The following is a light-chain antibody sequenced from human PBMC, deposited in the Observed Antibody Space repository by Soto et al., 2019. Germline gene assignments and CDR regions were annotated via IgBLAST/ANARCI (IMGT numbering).Light chain of an antibody. CDR3: QQFHTYPVT. V-gene: IGKV1-5*03. Sequence: DIHMTQSPSTLSASVGDRVTITCRASQSISNWLAWYQQRPGKAPRLLIYKASNLESGVPSRFSGSGSGTEFTLIITSLQPDDSATYYCQQFHTYPVTFGQGTRLEIK. CDR2: KAS. CDR1: QSISNW. J-gene: IGKJ5*01.